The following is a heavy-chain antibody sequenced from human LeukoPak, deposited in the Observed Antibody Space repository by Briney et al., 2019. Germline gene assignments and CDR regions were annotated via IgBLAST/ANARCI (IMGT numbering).Heavy chain of an antibody. CDR1: GFTFSSHA. CDR3: AKWKYSNSGIDDY. V-gene: IGHV3-23*01. Sequence: GGSLRLSCAASGFTFSSHAMSWVRQVPGKGLEWVSVISGSGDNTYYADSVKGRFTISRDNSKNMLYLQMNSLRAEDTAVYYCAKWKYSNSGIDDYWGREPWSPSPQ. D-gene: IGHD6-6*01. CDR2: ISGSGDNT. J-gene: IGHJ4*02.